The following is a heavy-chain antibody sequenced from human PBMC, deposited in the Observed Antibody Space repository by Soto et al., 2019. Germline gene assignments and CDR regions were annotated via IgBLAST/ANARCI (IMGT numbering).Heavy chain of an antibody. Sequence: QVQLVQSGAEVKKPGSSVTVSCKASGVTFRSYAFSWVRQAPGQGLEWMGGIIPIFGPANYAQNFQGRVTITADKSTSTAYMELSSLRSEDTAVYYCASVRAAGTRGFDPWGQGTLVTVSS. CDR1: GVTFRSYA. CDR3: ASVRAAGTRGFDP. D-gene: IGHD6-13*01. J-gene: IGHJ5*02. V-gene: IGHV1-69*06. CDR2: IIPIFGPA.